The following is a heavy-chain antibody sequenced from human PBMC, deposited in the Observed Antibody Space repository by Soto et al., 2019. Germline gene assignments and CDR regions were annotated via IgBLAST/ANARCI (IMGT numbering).Heavy chain of an antibody. V-gene: IGHV4-59*01. CDR2: IYYSGST. CDR3: AGGGRRRWFDP. CDR1: GGSISSYY. D-gene: IGHD2-15*01. Sequence: QVQLQESGPGLVKPSETLSLTCTVSGGSISSYYWSWIRQPPGKGLEWIGYIYYSGSTNYNPSLKSRVTISVDTSKNQFSLKLSSVTAADTAVYYCAGGGRRRWFDPWGQGTLVTVSS. J-gene: IGHJ5*02.